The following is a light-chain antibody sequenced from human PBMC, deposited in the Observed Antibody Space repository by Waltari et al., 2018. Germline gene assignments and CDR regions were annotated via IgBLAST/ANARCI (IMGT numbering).Light chain of an antibody. J-gene: IGKJ4*01. CDR2: KAT. Sequence: DIQMTQSPSTLSASVGDRVTITCRASQSISSWLAWFQKKPGKAPKLRIYKATTLESGVPSRFSGSGSGTEFTLTITSLQPDDFATYYCQQYNSHLLTFGGGTKVEIK. CDR1: QSISSW. CDR3: QQYNSHLLT. V-gene: IGKV1-5*03.